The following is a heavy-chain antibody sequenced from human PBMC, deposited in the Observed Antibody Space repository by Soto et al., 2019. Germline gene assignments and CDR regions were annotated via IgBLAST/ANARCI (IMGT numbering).Heavy chain of an antibody. CDR3: AKISPRTSMVTDY. CDR2: ISDSGGSP. D-gene: IGHD5-18*01. J-gene: IGHJ4*02. CDR1: GSTFSSYG. Sequence: GSLRLSCAASGSTFSSYGMSWVRQAPGMGLEWVSGISDSGGSPYYADSVKGRFTISRDNSKNTVYLQMNSLRAEDTDVYYCAKISPRTSMVTDYWGQGTLVTVSS. V-gene: IGHV3-23*01.